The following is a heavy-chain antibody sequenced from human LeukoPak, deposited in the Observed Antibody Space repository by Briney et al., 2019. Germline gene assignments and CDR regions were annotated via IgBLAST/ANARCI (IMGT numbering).Heavy chain of an antibody. CDR1: GFTFSNSW. CDR3: VRDYQFIQEV. J-gene: IGHJ6*02. CDR2: ISTDGKST. V-gene: IGHV3-74*01. Sequence: PGGSLRLSCLAPGFTFSNSWMLWVRQAPGKGRMWVSLISTDGKSTRYAESVKGRFTIFRDNAKNALYLQMDILRVEDTALYFCVRDYQFIQEVWGQGTTVTVSS. D-gene: IGHD2-2*01.